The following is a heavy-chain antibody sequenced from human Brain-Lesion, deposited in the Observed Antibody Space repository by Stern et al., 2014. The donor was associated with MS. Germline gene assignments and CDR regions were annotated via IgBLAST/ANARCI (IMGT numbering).Heavy chain of an antibody. CDR2: VLSTGTS. D-gene: IGHD2-21*01. J-gene: IGHJ4*02. V-gene: IGHV4-61*02. CDR1: GGSVSSGPYY. CDR3: SRERWHTVGGFSFRYFCDS. Sequence: QVQLKESGPGLVKPSQTLSLTCTVSGGSVSSGPYYWSWIRQSAEKGLEWIGHVLSTGTSYYNPSVASRATISGDKSRNQFSLKLPAWTAADTAIYYCSRERWHTVGGFSFRYFCDSWGQGALVTVSS.